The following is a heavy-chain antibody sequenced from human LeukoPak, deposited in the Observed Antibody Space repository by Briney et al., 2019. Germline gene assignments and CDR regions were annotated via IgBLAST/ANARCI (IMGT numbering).Heavy chain of an antibody. CDR2: ISYDGSNK. CDR3: ARGRRYYYDSSGYYPRDAFDI. J-gene: IGHJ3*02. D-gene: IGHD3-22*01. CDR1: GFTFSSYA. V-gene: IGHV3-30*04. Sequence: GRSLRLSCAASGFTFSSYAMHWIRQAPGKGLEWVAVISYDGSNKYCADSVKGRFTISRDNSKNTLYLQMNSLRAEDTAVYYCARGRRYYYDSSGYYPRDAFDIWGQGTMVTVSP.